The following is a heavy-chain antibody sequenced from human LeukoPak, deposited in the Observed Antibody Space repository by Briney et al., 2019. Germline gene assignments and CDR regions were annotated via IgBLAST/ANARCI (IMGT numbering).Heavy chain of an antibody. V-gene: IGHV4-39*07. CDR2: IYYSGST. CDR1: GGSFSSYY. J-gene: IGHJ4*02. Sequence: SETLSLTCAVYGGSFSSYYWGWIRQPPGKGLEWIGSIYYSGSTYYNPSLKSRVTISVDTSKNQFSLKLSSVTAADTAVYYCARLIVGVSYFDYWGQGTLVTVSS. CDR3: ARLIVGVSYFDY. D-gene: IGHD1-26*01.